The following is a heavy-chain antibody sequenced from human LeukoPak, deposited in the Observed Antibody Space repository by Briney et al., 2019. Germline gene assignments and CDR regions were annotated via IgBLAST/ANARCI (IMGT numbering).Heavy chain of an antibody. Sequence: SEPMSLTCGVSGGSVTGTNWWTWVRQPPGKGLEWIGEVHLDGRTNYNPSLKSRLTMSVDLSENHVSLKLTSVTAADTAVYYCAREGGFYRPLDYSGQGTLVTVSS. CDR1: GGSVTGTNW. V-gene: IGHV4-4*02. CDR2: VHLDGRT. D-gene: IGHD3-3*01. J-gene: IGHJ4*02. CDR3: AREGGFYRPLDY.